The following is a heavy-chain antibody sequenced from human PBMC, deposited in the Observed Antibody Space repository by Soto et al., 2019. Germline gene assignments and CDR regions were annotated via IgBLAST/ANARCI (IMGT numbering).Heavy chain of an antibody. CDR1: GGTLSSHV. CDR3: ARAWLATMDYSHYGMDV. CDR2: VFPVLNTP. J-gene: IGHJ6*02. Sequence: QVQLVQSGAEVKKPGSSVKVSCKASGGTLSSHVISWVRQAPGQGLEWMGGVFPVLNTPTYAQRFQGRVIFSVDESTTTAYMELSSLRSDDTAVYYCARAWLATMDYSHYGMDVWGQGTTVTVS. D-gene: IGHD6-19*01. V-gene: IGHV1-69*01.